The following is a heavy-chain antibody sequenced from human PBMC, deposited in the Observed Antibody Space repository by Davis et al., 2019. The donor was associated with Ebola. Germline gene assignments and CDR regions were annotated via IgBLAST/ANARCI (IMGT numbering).Heavy chain of an antibody. D-gene: IGHD2-21*02. Sequence: GGSLRLSCAASGFTFSSYGMHWVRQAPGKGLEWVAVISYDGSNKYYADSVKGRFTISKDNSKSTLYLQMNSLRAEDTAVYYCAKIVVVTAIPHFDYWGQGTLVTVSS. CDR1: GFTFSSYG. CDR2: ISYDGSNK. V-gene: IGHV3-30*18. CDR3: AKIVVVTAIPHFDY. J-gene: IGHJ4*02.